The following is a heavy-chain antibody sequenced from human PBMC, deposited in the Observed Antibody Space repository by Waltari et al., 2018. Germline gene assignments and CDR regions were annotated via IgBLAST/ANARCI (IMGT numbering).Heavy chain of an antibody. CDR1: GGSLSSGSYY. CDR3: ARGFGWETEYFQH. D-gene: IGHD1-26*01. CDR2: IYTSGST. J-gene: IGHJ1*01. V-gene: IGHV4-61*02. Sequence: QVQLQESGPGLVKPSQTLSLTCTVSGGSLSSGSYYWSWIRQPAGKGLEWIGRIYTSGSTNYNPSLKSRVTISVDTSKNQFSLKLSSVTAADTAVYYCARGFGWETEYFQHWGQGTLVTVSS.